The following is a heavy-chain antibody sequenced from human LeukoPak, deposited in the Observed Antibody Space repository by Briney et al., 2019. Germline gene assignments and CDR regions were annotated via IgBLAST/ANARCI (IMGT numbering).Heavy chain of an antibody. V-gene: IGHV3-23*01. J-gene: IGHJ6*02. CDR3: ANHGVYSGSYSMDV. CDR2: FGNSA. D-gene: IGHD1-26*01. CDR1: GFTFSRYA. Sequence: PGGSLRLSCAASGFTFSRYAVSWVRQAPGKGLEWVSTFGNSAHYADSVKGRFTISRDNSKTTLYLQMNSLRADDTAVYYCANHGVYSGSYSMDVWGQGTTVIVSS.